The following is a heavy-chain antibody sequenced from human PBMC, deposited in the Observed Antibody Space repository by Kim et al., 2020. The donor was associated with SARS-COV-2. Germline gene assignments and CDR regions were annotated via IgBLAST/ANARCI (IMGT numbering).Heavy chain of an antibody. D-gene: IGHD2-2*01. Sequence: ASVKVSFKASGYTFIDYYIQWVRQAPGQGLEWMGRINLKNGDTNTAQRLQGRVTMTRDTSINTVYMELSSLTSDDTAVYYCARGGCSSSCHDFWGQGTLVTVSS. CDR1: GYTFIDYY. V-gene: IGHV1-2*06. CDR3: ARGGCSSSCHDF. CDR2: INLKNGDT. J-gene: IGHJ4*02.